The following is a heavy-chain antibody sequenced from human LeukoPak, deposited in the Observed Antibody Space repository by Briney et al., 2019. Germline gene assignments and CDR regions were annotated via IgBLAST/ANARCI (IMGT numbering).Heavy chain of an antibody. CDR2: IYHSGST. J-gene: IGHJ4*02. D-gene: IGHD6-19*01. CDR1: GGSISSSNW. V-gene: IGHV4-4*02. CDR3: AGRRSSGWYAY. Sequence: SETLSLTCAVSGGSISSSNWWSWVRQPPGKGLGWIGEIYHSGSTNYNPSLKSRVTISVDKSKNQFSLKLSSVTAADTAVYYCAGRRSSGWYAYWGQGTLVTVSS.